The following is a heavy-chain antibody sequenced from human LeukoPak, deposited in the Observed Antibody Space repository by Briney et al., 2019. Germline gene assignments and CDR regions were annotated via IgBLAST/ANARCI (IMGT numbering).Heavy chain of an antibody. J-gene: IGHJ4*02. D-gene: IGHD3-10*01. Sequence: GGSLRLSCAASGFTFSSYAMSWVRQAPGKGLEWVSAISGSGGSTYYADSVKGRFTISRDNSKNTLYLQMNSLRAEDTAVYYCAKGRYGELLFSINFWGQGTLVTVSS. CDR3: AKGRYGELLFSINF. CDR1: GFTFSSYA. CDR2: ISGSGGST. V-gene: IGHV3-23*01.